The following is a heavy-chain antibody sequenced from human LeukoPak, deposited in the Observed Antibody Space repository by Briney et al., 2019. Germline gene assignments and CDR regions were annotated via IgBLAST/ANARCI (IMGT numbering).Heavy chain of an antibody. D-gene: IGHD1-26*01. J-gene: IGHJ4*02. CDR3: AKETKVGENLYYFDY. CDR1: GFKFA. Sequence: PGGSLRLSCVASGFKFAMHWVRQAPGKGLEWVSGLSWHSGSIGYADSVKGRFILSTDNAKNSLYLEMNSLRPEDSALYYCAKETKVGENLYYFDYWGRGTLVTVSS. CDR2: LSWHSGSI. V-gene: IGHV3-9*01.